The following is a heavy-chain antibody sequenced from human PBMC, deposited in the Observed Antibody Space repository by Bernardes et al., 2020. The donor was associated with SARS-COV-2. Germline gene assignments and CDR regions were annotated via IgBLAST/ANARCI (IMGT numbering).Heavy chain of an antibody. CDR2: IWYDGSNK. J-gene: IGHJ6*02. CDR3: ARDPRSRYGFWSGYSGDYYYGMDV. Sequence: GGSLRLSCAASGFTFSSYGMHWVRQAPGKGLEWVAVIWYDGSNKYYADSVKGRFTISRDNSKNTLYLQMNSLRAEDTAVYYCARDPRSRYGFWSGYSGDYYYGMDVWGQGTTVTVSS. CDR1: GFTFSSYG. V-gene: IGHV3-33*01. D-gene: IGHD3-3*01.